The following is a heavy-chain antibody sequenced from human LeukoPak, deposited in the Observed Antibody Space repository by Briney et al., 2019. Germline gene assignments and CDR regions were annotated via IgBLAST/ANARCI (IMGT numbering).Heavy chain of an antibody. CDR1: GFTFSRYT. CDR2: MSRGGRDI. Sequence: GGSLRLSCVASGFTFSRYTMNWVRQAPGKGLEWVSSMSRGGRDIFYADSVKGRLTICRDNAKNSLYLQMNSLRAEDTAVYYCAREAIGYCSGGTCYSEECFDSWGQGTLVTVSS. D-gene: IGHD2-15*01. J-gene: IGHJ4*02. V-gene: IGHV3-21*01. CDR3: AREAIGYCSGGTCYSEECFDS.